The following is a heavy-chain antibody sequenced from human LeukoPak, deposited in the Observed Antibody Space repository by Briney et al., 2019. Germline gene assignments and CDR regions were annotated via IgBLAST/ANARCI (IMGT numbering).Heavy chain of an antibody. V-gene: IGHV4-30-2*01. D-gene: IGHD3-22*01. CDR1: GSSISSGGYS. CDR3: ASSLLYYYDSSGYSAFDI. Sequence: SETLSLTCAVSGSSISSGGYSWSWIRQPPGKGLEWIGYIYHSGSTYYNPSLKSRVTISVDRSKNQFSLKLSSVTAADTAVYYCASSLLYYYDSSGYSAFDIWGQGTMVTVSS. J-gene: IGHJ3*02. CDR2: IYHSGST.